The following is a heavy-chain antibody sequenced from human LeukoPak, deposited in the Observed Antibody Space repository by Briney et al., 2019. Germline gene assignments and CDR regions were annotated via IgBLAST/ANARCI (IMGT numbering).Heavy chain of an antibody. CDR1: GGTFSSYT. D-gene: IGHD6-13*01. CDR3: ASRGDRIAAAGYYFDY. V-gene: IGHV1-69*13. Sequence: SVKVSCKASGGTFSSYTISWVRQAPGQGLEWMGGIIPIFGTANYAQKFQGRVTITADESTSTAYMELSSLRSEDTAVYYCASRGDRIAAAGYYFDYWGQGTLVTVSS. J-gene: IGHJ4*02. CDR2: IIPIFGTA.